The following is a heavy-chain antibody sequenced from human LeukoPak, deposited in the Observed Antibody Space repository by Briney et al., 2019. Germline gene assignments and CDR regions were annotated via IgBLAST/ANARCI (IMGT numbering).Heavy chain of an antibody. CDR3: SRGYYGDD. Sequence: AGGSLRLSCATSGFTFSTYSMNWVRQAPGKGLEWVSYINSNSTSNSIKYYADSVQGRFTISRDNAKNSLYLQMNSLRAEDTAVYYCSRGYYGDDWGQGTLVTVSS. CDR1: GFTFSTYS. J-gene: IGHJ4*02. D-gene: IGHD3-22*01. V-gene: IGHV3-48*01. CDR2: INSNSTSNSIK.